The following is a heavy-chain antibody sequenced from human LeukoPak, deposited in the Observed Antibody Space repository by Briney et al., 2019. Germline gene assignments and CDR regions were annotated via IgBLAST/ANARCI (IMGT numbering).Heavy chain of an antibody. Sequence: SETLSLTCAVYGGSFSGYYWSWIRQSPGKGLEWIGEFIHSGNIRYNPSLKSRVTISADTSKNQFSLKLSSVTAADTAVYYCARAIQQLFAFDIWGQGTMVTVSS. CDR1: GGSFSGYY. J-gene: IGHJ3*02. V-gene: IGHV4-34*12. CDR2: FIHSGNI. D-gene: IGHD6-13*01. CDR3: ARAIQQLFAFDI.